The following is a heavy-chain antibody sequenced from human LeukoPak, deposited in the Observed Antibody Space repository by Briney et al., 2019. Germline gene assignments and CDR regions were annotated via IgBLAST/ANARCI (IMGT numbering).Heavy chain of an antibody. V-gene: IGHV3-48*03. J-gene: IGHJ4*02. CDR3: ARSNSGYDFFDY. CDR2: ISSSASII. Sequence: GGSLRLSCAASGFTFSSYEMNWVRQAPGKGLEWVSYISSSASIIYYADSVKGRFTISRDNAKNSLYLQMNSLRDEDTAVYYCARSNSGYDFFDYWGQGTLVTVSS. CDR1: GFTFSSYE. D-gene: IGHD5-12*01.